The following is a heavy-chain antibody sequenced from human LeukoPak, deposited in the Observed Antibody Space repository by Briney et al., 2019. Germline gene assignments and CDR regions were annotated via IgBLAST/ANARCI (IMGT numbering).Heavy chain of an antibody. J-gene: IGHJ4*02. CDR1: GFTVSSNY. D-gene: IGHD6-19*01. CDR3: ARDSSGWYRFDY. Sequence: PGGSLRPSCAASGFTVSSNYMSWVRQAPGKGLEWVSVIYSGGSTYYADSVKGRFTISRDNSKNTLYLQMNSLRAEDTAVYYCARDSSGWYRFDYWGQGTLVTVSS. CDR2: IYSGGST. V-gene: IGHV3-66*01.